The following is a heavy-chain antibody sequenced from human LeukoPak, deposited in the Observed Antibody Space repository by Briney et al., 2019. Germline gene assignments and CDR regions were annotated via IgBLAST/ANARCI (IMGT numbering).Heavy chain of an antibody. CDR1: GFAFRGDP. CDR2: IRGNGDRT. Sequence: GGPLRLSCPALGFAFRGDPRSWFARAQGKGWRAAPFIRGNGDRTYYADSVKGRFTISRDNSKNTLYMQMNSLRAEDTAVYYCAKDCSRDGGNSGGYFQHWGQGTLVAVSS. D-gene: IGHD4-23*01. CDR3: AKDCSRDGGNSGGYFQH. J-gene: IGHJ1*01. V-gene: IGHV3-23*01.